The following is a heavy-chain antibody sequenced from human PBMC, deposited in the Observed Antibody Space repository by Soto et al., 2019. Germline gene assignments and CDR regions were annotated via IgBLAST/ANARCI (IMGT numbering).Heavy chain of an antibody. D-gene: IGHD3-22*01. Sequence: QVQLVESGGGEVQPGGSLRVSCATSGFTFNDYAMYWVRQAPGQGLEWVAMISSDGHHQFYVDNLRGRFTVSRDNSKNRLFWQINRLTPEDTAVYFCSRGTYYPQSSALHTDYWGPGTLVTVSS. CDR2: ISSDGHHQ. CDR1: GFTFNDYA. CDR3: SRGTYYPQSSALHTDY. J-gene: IGHJ4*02. V-gene: IGHV3-30*03.